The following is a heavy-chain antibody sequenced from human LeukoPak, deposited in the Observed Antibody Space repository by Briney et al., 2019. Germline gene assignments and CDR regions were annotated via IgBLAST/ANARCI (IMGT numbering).Heavy chain of an antibody. CDR1: GVSISSYY. CDR3: ARNKITPAADMGYHYYGMDV. Sequence: SETLSLTCTVSGVSISSYYWSWIRQPPGKGLEWIGYIYYSGTTNYNPSLKSRVTIAVDTSKNQFSLKLNSVTAADTAVYYCARNKITPAADMGYHYYGMDVWGQGTTVAVSS. J-gene: IGHJ6*02. D-gene: IGHD6-13*01. CDR2: IYYSGTT. V-gene: IGHV4-59*12.